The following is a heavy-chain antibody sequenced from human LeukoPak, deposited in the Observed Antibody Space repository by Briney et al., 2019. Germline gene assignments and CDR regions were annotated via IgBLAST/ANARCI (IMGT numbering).Heavy chain of an antibody. CDR1: GFTFSHCG. CDR2: IWNDATTK. J-gene: IGHJ3*02. D-gene: IGHD5-12*01. V-gene: IGHV3-33*01. Sequence: GGSLRLSCAASGFTFSHCGMHWVRQAPGKGLEWVAVIWNDATTKYYADSVRGRFTISRDNSKNTVYLQMNSLRAEDTAVYYCATSSGYGSDAFDIWGQGTMVTVSS. CDR3: ATSSGYGSDAFDI.